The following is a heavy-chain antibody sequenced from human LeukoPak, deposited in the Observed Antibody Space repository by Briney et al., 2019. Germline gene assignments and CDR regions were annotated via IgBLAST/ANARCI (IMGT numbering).Heavy chain of an antibody. J-gene: IGHJ4*02. CDR2: IYYSGST. CDR1: GGSISTYY. CDR3: ARGGYSYGVLDY. Sequence: TSETLSLTCTVSGGSISTYYWSWIRQPPGKGLEWIGCIYYSGSTNYNPSLKSRVTISVDTSKNQFSLKLSSVTAADTAVYCCARGGYSYGVLDYWGQGTLVSVSS. D-gene: IGHD5-18*01. V-gene: IGHV4-59*01.